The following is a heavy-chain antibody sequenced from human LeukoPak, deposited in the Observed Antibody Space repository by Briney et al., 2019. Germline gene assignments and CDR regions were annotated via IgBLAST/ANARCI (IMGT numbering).Heavy chain of an antibody. CDR1: RYTFSSYD. J-gene: IGHJ4*02. Sequence: ASVKVSCKASRYTFSSYDINWVRQAAGQGLEWMGWMNPNSGNTGYAQKFQGRVSMTRNTSISTAYMELSSLRSEDTAVYYCARSPYDSSGYYSDYWGQGTLVTVSS. D-gene: IGHD3-22*01. CDR3: ARSPYDSSGYYSDY. V-gene: IGHV1-8*01. CDR2: MNPNSGNT.